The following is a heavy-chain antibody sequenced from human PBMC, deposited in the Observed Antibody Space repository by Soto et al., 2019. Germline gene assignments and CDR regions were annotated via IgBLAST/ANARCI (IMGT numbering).Heavy chain of an antibody. CDR1: GFTFSSFG. Sequence: QVQLVESGGGVVQPGRSLRLSCAASGFTFSSFGMHWVRQAPGKGLEWVAAISYDGSEKYYADSVKGRFTISRDNSKNTLYLQMNSLRAEDTAVYYCASPGRDGDYWGQGTLVTVSS. V-gene: IGHV3-30*03. CDR2: ISYDGSEK. CDR3: ASPGRDGDY. D-gene: IGHD2-15*01. J-gene: IGHJ4*02.